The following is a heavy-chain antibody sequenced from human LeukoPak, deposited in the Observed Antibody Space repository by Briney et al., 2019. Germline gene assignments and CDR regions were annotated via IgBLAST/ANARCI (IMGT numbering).Heavy chain of an antibody. CDR3: ARETTGYHNWFDP. Sequence: SETLSLTCTVSGGSISSGTYYWSWIRQPAGKGLEWIGRIHTSGSTKYNPSFKSRVTISVDTSKDQFSLKMSSVTAADTAVYYCARETTGYHNWFDPWGQGTLVTVSS. J-gene: IGHJ5*02. D-gene: IGHD3-9*01. CDR1: GGSISSGTYY. V-gene: IGHV4-61*02. CDR2: IHTSGST.